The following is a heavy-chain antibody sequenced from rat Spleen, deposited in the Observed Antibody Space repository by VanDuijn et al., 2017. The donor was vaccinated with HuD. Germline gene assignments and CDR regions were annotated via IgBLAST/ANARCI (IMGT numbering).Heavy chain of an antibody. CDR2: IFYDGSRT. J-gene: IGHJ2*01. V-gene: IGHV5S10*01. D-gene: IGHD1-1*01. Sequence: EVQLVESGGGLVQPGRSLKLSCAASGFTFSDYTMAWVRQAPEKGLEWVATIFYDGSRTYYRDSVKGRFTISRDNARSILYLQMNSLRSEDTATYYCTRGPYWGQGVMVTVSS. CDR3: TRGPY. CDR1: GFTFSDYT.